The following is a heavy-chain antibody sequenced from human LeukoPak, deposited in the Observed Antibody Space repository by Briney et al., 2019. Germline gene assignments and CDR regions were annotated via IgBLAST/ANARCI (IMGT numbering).Heavy chain of an antibody. CDR3: ARDMKNYDSSGYYPYYYYMDV. CDR2: INPNSGGT. J-gene: IGHJ6*03. D-gene: IGHD3-22*01. V-gene: IGHV1-2*02. CDR1: GYTFTGYY. Sequence: ASVKVSCKASGYTFTGYYMHWVRQAPGQGLEWMGWINPNSGGTNYAQKLQGRVTMTRDTSISTAYMELSRLRSDDTAVYYCARDMKNYDSSGYYPYYYYMDVWGKGTTVTVSS.